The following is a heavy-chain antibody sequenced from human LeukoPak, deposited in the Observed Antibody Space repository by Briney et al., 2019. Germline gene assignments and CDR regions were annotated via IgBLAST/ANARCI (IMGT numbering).Heavy chain of an antibody. CDR2: IWYDGSNK. CDR3: ARGSSSSSWYYVSAWDYYGMDV. J-gene: IGHJ6*02. V-gene: IGHV3-33*01. D-gene: IGHD6-13*01. CDR1: GFTFSSYG. Sequence: GRSLRLSCAASGFTFSSYGMHWVRQAPGKGLEWVAVIWYDGSNKYYADSVKGRFTISRDNSKNTLYLQMNSLRAEDTAVYYCARGSSSSSWYYVSAWDYYGMDVWGQGTTVTVSS.